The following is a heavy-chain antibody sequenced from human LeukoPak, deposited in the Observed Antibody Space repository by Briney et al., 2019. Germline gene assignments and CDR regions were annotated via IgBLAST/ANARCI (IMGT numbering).Heavy chain of an antibody. CDR1: GFIFSGYG. J-gene: IGHJ4*02. V-gene: IGHV3-23*01. CDR2: IGGHVHST. CDR3: ANHRTPDRYHWNYFDY. Sequence: GRSLRLSCAASGFIFSGYGMHWVRQAPGKGLEWVSSIGGHVHSTYYADSVIGRFTISRDDSKNTLYLQMNSLRANDTAIYYCANHRTPDRYHWNYFDYWGQGTLVTVSS. D-gene: IGHD1-20*01.